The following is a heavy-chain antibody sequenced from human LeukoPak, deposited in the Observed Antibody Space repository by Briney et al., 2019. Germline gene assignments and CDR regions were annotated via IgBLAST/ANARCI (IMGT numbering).Heavy chain of an antibody. CDR1: GYSFTTYW. J-gene: IGHJ4*02. V-gene: IGHV5-51*01. Sequence: RGESLKISCKGSGYSFTTYWIGWVRQMPGKGLEWMGIIYPGDSDTRYSPSFHGQVTISADKSISTAYLQWSSLKASDTAMYYCARRECSNWSYYWGQGTLVTVSS. D-gene: IGHD6-13*01. CDR2: IYPGDSDT. CDR3: ARRECSNWSYY.